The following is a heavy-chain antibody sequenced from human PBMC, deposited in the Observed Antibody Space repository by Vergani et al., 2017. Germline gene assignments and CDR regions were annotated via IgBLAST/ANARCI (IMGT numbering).Heavy chain of an antibody. CDR1: GFILGDYA. Sequence: EVHLVESGGGLVQPGRSLRLSCSGSGFILGDYAMTWVRQAPGKGLEWVGFVRNKEDGGTPEHAASVKGRFTISRDDSKAIAYLQMNSLKTEDTAVYYCTTGFPGSSWSTYWGQGTLVTVSS. D-gene: IGHD6-13*01. CDR2: VRNKEDGGTP. V-gene: IGHV3-49*04. CDR3: TTGFPGSSWSTY. J-gene: IGHJ4*01.